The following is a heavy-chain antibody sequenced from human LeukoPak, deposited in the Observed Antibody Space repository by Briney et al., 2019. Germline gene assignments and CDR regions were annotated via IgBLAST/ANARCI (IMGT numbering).Heavy chain of an antibody. CDR3: AIDVCSGGSCYSGY. D-gene: IGHD2-15*01. CDR2: ISYDGSNK. Sequence: PGGSLRLSCAASGFTFSSYAMHWVRQAPGKGLEWVAVISYDGSNKYYADSVKGRFTISRDNSKNTLYLQMNSLRAEDTAVYYCAIDVCSGGSCYSGYWGQETLVTVSS. V-gene: IGHV3-30*04. J-gene: IGHJ4*02. CDR1: GFTFSSYA.